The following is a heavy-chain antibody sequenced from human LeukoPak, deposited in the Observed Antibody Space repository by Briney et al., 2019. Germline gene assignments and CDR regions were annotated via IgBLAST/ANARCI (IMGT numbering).Heavy chain of an antibody. J-gene: IGHJ5*02. D-gene: IGHD6-13*01. Sequence: SVKVSCKASGGTFSSYAISWVRQAPGQGLEWMGGIIPIFGTANYAQKFQGRVTITADKSTSTAYMELSSLRSEDTAVYYCARLPLYSSSWYGWFDPWGQGTLVTVSP. CDR1: GGTFSSYA. V-gene: IGHV1-69*06. CDR3: ARLPLYSSSWYGWFDP. CDR2: IIPIFGTA.